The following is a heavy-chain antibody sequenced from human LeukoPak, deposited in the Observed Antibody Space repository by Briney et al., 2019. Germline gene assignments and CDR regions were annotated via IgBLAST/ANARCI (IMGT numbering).Heavy chain of an antibody. D-gene: IGHD1-14*01. CDR2: IRYDGSKE. CDR3: AKDSRYYYVDY. Sequence: GGSLRLSCAASGFTFSSYGMHWVRQAPGEGLEWVAFIRYDGSKEYYADSVKGRFTISRDNSKNTLYLQMNSLKTEDTAMYYCAKDSRYYYVDYWGQGTLVTVSS. J-gene: IGHJ4*02. CDR1: GFTFSSYG. V-gene: IGHV3-30*02.